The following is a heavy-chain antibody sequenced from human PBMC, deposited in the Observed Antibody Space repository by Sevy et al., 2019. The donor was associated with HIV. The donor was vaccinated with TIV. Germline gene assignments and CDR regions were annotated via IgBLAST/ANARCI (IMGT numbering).Heavy chain of an antibody. Sequence: ASVKVSCETSGYTFTYYYIHWVRQAPGQGLGWMGWINHSSGGTQYAQKLQGRVSVTSEMSRKTSYMELRRLRSDDTAVYYCARQVDNWFDPWGQGAPVTVSS. CDR3: ARQVDNWFDP. CDR2: INHSSGGT. V-gene: IGHV1-2*02. J-gene: IGHJ5*02. D-gene: IGHD2-15*01. CDR1: GYTFTYYY.